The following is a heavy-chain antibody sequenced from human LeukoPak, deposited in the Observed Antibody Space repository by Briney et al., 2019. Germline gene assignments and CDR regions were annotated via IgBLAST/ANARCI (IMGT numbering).Heavy chain of an antibody. V-gene: IGHV3-64*01. CDR3: ARGGLVGPTPYLDS. CDR2: INNNGDRT. CDR1: GFTFSTYP. J-gene: IGHJ4*02. Sequence: GGSLRLSCAASGFTFSTYPMYWVRQAPGRGPEYVSGINNNGDRTYYAKSVKGRFTISRDNSKNTLYLQVGSLRAEYMSVYYCARGGLVGPTPYLDSWGQGTLVTVSS. D-gene: IGHD1-26*01.